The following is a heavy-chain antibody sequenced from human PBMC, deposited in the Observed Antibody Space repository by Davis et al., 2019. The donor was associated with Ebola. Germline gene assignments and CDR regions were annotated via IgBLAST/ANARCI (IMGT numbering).Heavy chain of an antibody. Sequence: PGGSLRLSCAASGFTVSSNYMSWVRQAPGKGLEWVSAISGSGGSTYYADSVKGRFTISRDNSKNTLYLQMNSLRAEDTAVYYCARERWSGPYYYGMDVWGQGTTVTVSS. V-gene: IGHV3-53*01. CDR1: GFTVSSNY. D-gene: IGHD4-23*01. CDR3: ARERWSGPYYYGMDV. CDR2: ISGSGGST. J-gene: IGHJ6*02.